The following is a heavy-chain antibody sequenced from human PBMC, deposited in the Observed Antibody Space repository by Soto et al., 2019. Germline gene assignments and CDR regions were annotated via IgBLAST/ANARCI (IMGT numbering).Heavy chain of an antibody. CDR1: GGSFSGYY. Sequence: SETLSLTCAVYGGSFSGYYWSWIRQPPGKGLEWIGEINHSGSTNYNPSLKGRVTISVDTSKNQFSLKLSSVTAADTAVYYCARGHDYGDYLFWYWFDPWGQGTLVTVSS. V-gene: IGHV4-34*01. CDR3: ARGHDYGDYLFWYWFDP. J-gene: IGHJ5*02. D-gene: IGHD4-17*01. CDR2: INHSGST.